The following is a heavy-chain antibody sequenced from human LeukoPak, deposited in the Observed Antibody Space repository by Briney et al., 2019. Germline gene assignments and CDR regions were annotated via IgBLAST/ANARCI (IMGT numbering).Heavy chain of an antibody. CDR2: ISSNGGST. D-gene: IGHD2-2*01. CDR3: AGSCSSTSCYYAFDI. Sequence: GGSLRLSCAASGFTFSSYAMHWVRQAPGKGLEYVSAISSNGGSTYYANSVKGRFTISRDNSKNTLYLQMGSLRAEDMAVYYCAGSCSSTSCYYAFDIWGQGTMVTVSS. J-gene: IGHJ3*02. CDR1: GFTFSSYA. V-gene: IGHV3-64*01.